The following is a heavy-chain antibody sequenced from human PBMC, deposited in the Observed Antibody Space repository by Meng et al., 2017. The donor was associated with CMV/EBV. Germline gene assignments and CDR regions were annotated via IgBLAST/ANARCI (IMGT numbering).Heavy chain of an antibody. CDR2: IYYRGST. J-gene: IGHJ6*02. Sequence: GSLRLSCTGSGGSISSYYWSWIRQPPGKGLEWIGYIYYRGSTNYNPSLKSRVTISVDTSKNQFSLKLSSVTAADTAVYYCARGADIVVVPAAIRPIGYYYGMDVWGQGTTVTVSS. CDR3: ARGADIVVVPAAIRPIGYYYGMDV. D-gene: IGHD2-2*02. CDR1: GGSISSYY. V-gene: IGHV4-59*01.